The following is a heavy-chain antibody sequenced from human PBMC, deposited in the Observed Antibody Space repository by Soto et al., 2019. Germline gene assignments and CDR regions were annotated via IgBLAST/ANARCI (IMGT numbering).Heavy chain of an antibody. J-gene: IGHJ4*02. Sequence: ASVNVSWKAAGYAFSIYYMHWVRQAPGQGLEWMGIINPSGGSTSYAQKFQGRVTMTRDTSTSTVYMELSSLRSEDTAVYYCASETYDSSAPNYYWGKGTLVTVSS. CDR1: GYAFSIYY. CDR2: INPSGGST. D-gene: IGHD3-22*01. CDR3: ASETYDSSAPNYY. V-gene: IGHV1-46*01.